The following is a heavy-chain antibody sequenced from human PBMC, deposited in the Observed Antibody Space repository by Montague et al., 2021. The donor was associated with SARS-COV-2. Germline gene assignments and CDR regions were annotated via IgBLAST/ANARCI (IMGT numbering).Heavy chain of an antibody. Sequence: SLRLSCAASGFRSTSNWMTWVRQAPGKGLEWVSHITQDGSKKNYADSVKGRFTISRGNAKNSIYLQMNDLRAEDSAIYYCAKDDDYTSNCHYWGQGTLVTVSS. CDR1: GFRSTSNW. CDR3: AKDDDYTSNCHY. CDR2: ITQDGSKK. D-gene: IGHD6-13*01. V-gene: IGHV3-7*01. J-gene: IGHJ4*02.